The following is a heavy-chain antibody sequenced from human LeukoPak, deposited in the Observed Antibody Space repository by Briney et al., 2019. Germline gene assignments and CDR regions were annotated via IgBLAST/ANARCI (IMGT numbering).Heavy chain of an antibody. CDR2: IYYSGST. V-gene: IGHV4-39*07. CDR3: ARSYNWNYVWFDP. Sequence: PSETLSLTCTVSGGSISSSSYYWGWIRQPPGKGLEWIGSIYYSGSTYYNPSLKSRVTISVDTSKNQFSLKLSSVTAADTAVYYCARSYNWNYVWFDPWGQGTLVTVSS. CDR1: GGSISSSSYY. J-gene: IGHJ5*02. D-gene: IGHD1-7*01.